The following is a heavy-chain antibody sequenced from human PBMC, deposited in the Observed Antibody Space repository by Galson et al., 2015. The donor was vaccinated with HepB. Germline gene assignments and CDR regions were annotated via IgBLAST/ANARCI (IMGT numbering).Heavy chain of an antibody. D-gene: IGHD2-15*01. V-gene: IGHV1-69*13. CDR1: GGTFSSYA. CDR3: ARERLRYCSGGSCYREYFQH. Sequence: SVKVSCKASGGTFSSYAISWVRQAPGQGLEWMGGIIPIFGTANYAQKFQGRVTITADESTSTAYMELSGLRSEDTAVYYCARERLRYCSGGSCYREYFQHWGQGTLVTVSS. CDR2: IIPIFGTA. J-gene: IGHJ1*01.